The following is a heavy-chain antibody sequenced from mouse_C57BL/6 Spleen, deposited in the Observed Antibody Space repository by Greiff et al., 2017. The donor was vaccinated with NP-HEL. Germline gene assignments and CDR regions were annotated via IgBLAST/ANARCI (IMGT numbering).Heavy chain of an antibody. CDR1: GYAFTNYL. Sequence: QVQLQQSGAELVRPGTSVKVSSKASGYAFTNYLIEWVKQRPGQGLEWIGVINPGSGGTNYNEKFKGKATLTADKSSSTAYMQLSSLTSEDSAVYFCARAYYGSSYDYAMDYWGQGTSVTVSS. CDR2: INPGSGGT. V-gene: IGHV1-54*01. J-gene: IGHJ4*01. D-gene: IGHD1-1*01. CDR3: ARAYYGSSYDYAMDY.